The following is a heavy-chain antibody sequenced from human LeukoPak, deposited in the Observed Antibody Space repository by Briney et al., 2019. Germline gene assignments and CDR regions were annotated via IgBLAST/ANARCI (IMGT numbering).Heavy chain of an antibody. D-gene: IGHD1-26*01. Sequence: GGSLRLSCAASGFTFSTYSMNWVRQAPGKGLEWVAVISYDGSKKDYADSVKGRFTISRDNSKNTLYLQMNSLRAEDTAVYYCAKHMEWELLNYFDYWGQGTLVTVSS. CDR2: ISYDGSKK. J-gene: IGHJ4*02. V-gene: IGHV3-30*18. CDR3: AKHMEWELLNYFDY. CDR1: GFTFSTYS.